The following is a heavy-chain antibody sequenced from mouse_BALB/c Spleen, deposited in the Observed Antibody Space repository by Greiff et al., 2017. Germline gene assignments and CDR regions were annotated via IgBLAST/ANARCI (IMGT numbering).Heavy chain of an antibody. J-gene: IGHJ3*01. CDR2: ISSGGST. CDR3: AREDYDWFAY. D-gene: IGHD2-4*01. CDR1: GFTFSSYA. Sequence: EVQLVESGGGLVKPGGSLKLSCAASGFTFSSYAMSWVRQTPEKRLEWVASISSGGSTYYPDSVKGRFTISRDNARNILYLQMSSLRSEDTAMYYCAREDYDWFAYWGQGTLVTVSA. V-gene: IGHV5-6-5*01.